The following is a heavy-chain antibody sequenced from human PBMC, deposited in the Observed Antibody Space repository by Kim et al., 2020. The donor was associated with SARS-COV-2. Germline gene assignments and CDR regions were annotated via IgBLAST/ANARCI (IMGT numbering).Heavy chain of an antibody. J-gene: IGHJ6*02. CDR2: IWYDGSNK. D-gene: IGHD3-22*01. CDR3: ASSILPLDSSGYYSLYYGMGV. V-gene: IGHV3-33*01. Sequence: GGSLRLSCAASGFTFSSYGMHWVRQAPGKGLEWVAVIWYDGSNKYYADSVKGRFTISRDNSKNTLYLQMNSLRAEDTAVYYCASSILPLDSSGYYSLYYGMGVWGQGTTVTVSS. CDR1: GFTFSSYG.